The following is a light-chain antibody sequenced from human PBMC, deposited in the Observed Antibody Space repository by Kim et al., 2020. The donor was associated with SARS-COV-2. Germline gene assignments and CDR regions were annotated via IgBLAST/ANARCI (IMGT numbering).Light chain of an antibody. CDR2: AAS. CDR3: QQYGDYPLT. V-gene: IGKV1-16*02. Sequence: ASVGDRVTITRRASQDIRHYLAWFQQRPGKATKSLIYAASSLQSGVPSKFSGSGSGTDFTLTINNLQPEDFATYYCQQYGDYPLTFGGGTKVDIK. CDR1: QDIRHY. J-gene: IGKJ4*01.